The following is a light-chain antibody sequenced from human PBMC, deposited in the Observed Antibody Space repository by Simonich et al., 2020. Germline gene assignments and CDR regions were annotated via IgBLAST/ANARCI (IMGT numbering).Light chain of an antibody. J-gene: IGLJ1*01. CDR2: DVS. Sequence: QSALTQPRSVSGSPGQSVTISCTGTSSDVGGYNYVSWYQQHPGKAPKLMIYDVSKRPSGVSNRFSGSKSGNPASLTISGLQAEDEADYYCSSYTSSSTYVFGTGTKVTVL. CDR1: SSDVGGYNY. V-gene: IGLV2-14*01. CDR3: SSYTSSSTYV.